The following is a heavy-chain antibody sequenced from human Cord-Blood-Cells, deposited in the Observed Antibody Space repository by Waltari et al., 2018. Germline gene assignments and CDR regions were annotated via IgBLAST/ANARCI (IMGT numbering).Heavy chain of an antibody. CDR3: AYLQQLDDSHH. CDR2: VSPILGTA. V-gene: IGHV1-69*01. D-gene: IGHD6-13*01. CDR1: GGTFSRYP. Sequence: QVHLVQSGGEVKKHGSSVQVSCKACGGTFSRYPISSVRRAPGQGLAWMEGVSPILGTANHAQKFQGRATIPAGEPTSTADMELSSMRSEATAVYYWAYLQQLDDSHHWGEGTLVTVSS. J-gene: IGHJ1*01.